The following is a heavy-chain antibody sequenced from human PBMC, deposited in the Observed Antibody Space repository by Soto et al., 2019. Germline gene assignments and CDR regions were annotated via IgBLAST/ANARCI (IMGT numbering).Heavy chain of an antibody. CDR2: INAGNGNT. CDR1: GYTFTSYA. D-gene: IGHD3-10*01. Sequence: ASVKVSFKASGYTFTSYAMHWVRQAPGQRLEWMGWINAGNGNTKYSQKFQGRVTITRDTSASTAYMELSSLRSEDTAVYYCARDQTGYITMVRGVKNWFDPWGQGTLVTVSS. V-gene: IGHV1-3*01. J-gene: IGHJ5*02. CDR3: ARDQTGYITMVRGVKNWFDP.